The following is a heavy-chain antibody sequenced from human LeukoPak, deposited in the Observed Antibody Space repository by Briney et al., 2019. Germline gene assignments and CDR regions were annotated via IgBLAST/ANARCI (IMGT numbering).Heavy chain of an antibody. J-gene: IGHJ4*02. V-gene: IGHV3-48*04. CDR1: GFTFSSYS. CDR2: LSRSSSAI. Sequence: PGGSLRLSCAASGFTFSSYSMNWVRQAPGKGLEWVSYLSRSSSAIYYADSVKGRFTISRDNAKNSLYLQMNTLRAEDTAVYYCAKDGSSITIFGVVITPPLRSEPPYYFDYWGQGTLVTVSS. D-gene: IGHD3-3*01. CDR3: AKDGSSITIFGVVITPPLRSEPPYYFDY.